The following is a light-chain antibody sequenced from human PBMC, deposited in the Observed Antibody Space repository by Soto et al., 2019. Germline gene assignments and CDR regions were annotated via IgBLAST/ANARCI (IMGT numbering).Light chain of an antibody. CDR2: AAS. Sequence: AIRMTQSPSSFSASTGDRVTITCRASQGISSYLAWYQQKPGKAPKLLIYAASTLQSGVPSRFSGSGSGTDFTLTISCLQSADFATYYCQQYYSYPPFTFGPGTKVDIK. J-gene: IGKJ3*01. CDR3: QQYYSYPPFT. CDR1: QGISSY. V-gene: IGKV1-8*01.